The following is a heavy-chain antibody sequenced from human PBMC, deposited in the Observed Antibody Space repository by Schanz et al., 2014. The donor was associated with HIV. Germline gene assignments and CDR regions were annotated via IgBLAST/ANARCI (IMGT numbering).Heavy chain of an antibody. D-gene: IGHD5-12*01. V-gene: IGHV3-23*01. CDR2: ISGSGDNT. J-gene: IGHJ5*02. CDR1: GFIFNSYA. CDR3: TRGYSGYDSGLDP. Sequence: EVQLLDSGGGLVQPGGSLRLSCAASGFIFNSYAMSWVRQAPGKGLDRVSTISGSGDNTFYADSVKGRFTISRDNSKNTLYLQMNSLRAEDTAVYYCTRGYSGYDSGLDPWGQGTLVTVSS.